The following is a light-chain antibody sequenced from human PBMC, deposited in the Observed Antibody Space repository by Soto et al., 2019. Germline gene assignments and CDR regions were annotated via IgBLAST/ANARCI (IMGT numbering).Light chain of an antibody. CDR1: QSVSSSY. Sequence: EIVLTQSPGTLSLSPGERATLSCRASQSVSSSYLAWYQQKPGQAPRLLIYGASTRATGIPARFSGSGSGTEFTLTITSLQSEDFAVYYCQQNNHCLWTFGQGTKVDI. J-gene: IGKJ1*01. CDR3: QQNNHCLWT. V-gene: IGKV3-15*01. CDR2: GAS.